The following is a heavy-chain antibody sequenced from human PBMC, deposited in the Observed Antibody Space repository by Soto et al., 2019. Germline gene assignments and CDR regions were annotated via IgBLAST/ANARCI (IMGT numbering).Heavy chain of an antibody. CDR3: ARVGLGGWFDP. Sequence: SETLSLTCTVSGGSISSYYWSWIRQPPGKGLERIGYIYYSGSTNYNPSLKSRVTISVDTSKNQFSLKLSSVTAADTAVYYCARVGLGGWFDPWGQGTLVTVSS. CDR2: IYYSGST. CDR1: GGSISSYY. V-gene: IGHV4-59*01. D-gene: IGHD3-16*01. J-gene: IGHJ5*02.